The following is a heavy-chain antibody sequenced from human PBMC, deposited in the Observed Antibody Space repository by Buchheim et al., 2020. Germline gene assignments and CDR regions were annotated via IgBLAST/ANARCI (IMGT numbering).Heavy chain of an antibody. CDR1: GYSFTSYW. J-gene: IGHJ6*02. D-gene: IGHD1-26*01. CDR2: IDPSDSYT. CDR3: ARWGGIVGATGYYYYYGMDV. V-gene: IGHV5-10-1*01. Sequence: EVQLVQSGAEVKKPGESLRISCKGSGYSFTSYWISWVRQMPGKGLEWMGRIDPSDSYTNYSPSFQGHVTISADKSISTAHLSWSRLEASDTAMYYCARWGGIVGATGYYYYYGMDVWGQGTT.